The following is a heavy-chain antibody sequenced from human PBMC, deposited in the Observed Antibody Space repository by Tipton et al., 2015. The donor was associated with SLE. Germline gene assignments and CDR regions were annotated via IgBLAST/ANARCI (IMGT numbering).Heavy chain of an antibody. Sequence: TLSLTCIVSGGSITTRSYYWGWIRQPPGKGLEWIASISYSGATYYNPSLKSRLAISLDTSKNQISLSLSSVTPADTAVYYCARAPAPAPPTHYYYYFMDVWGHGTTVTVSS. CDR1: GGSITTRSYY. J-gene: IGHJ6*03. CDR3: ARAPAPAPPTHYYYYFMDV. V-gene: IGHV4-39*07. CDR2: ISYSGAT. D-gene: IGHD2-2*01.